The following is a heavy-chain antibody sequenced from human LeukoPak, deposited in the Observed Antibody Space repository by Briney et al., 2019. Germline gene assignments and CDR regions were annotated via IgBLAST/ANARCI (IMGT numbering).Heavy chain of an antibody. D-gene: IGHD2-8*02. CDR1: RGSKTSDY. CDR2: IYTSGTT. V-gene: IGHV4-4*07. CDR3: ARNTAGSFDY. Sequence: PSGTLSLTRTVSRGSKTSDYWTWIRPPAGKGLEWIGRIYTSGTTNYNPSLQSRVTMSVDTSKNQFSLKVTSVTAADTAVYYWARNTAGSFDYWGQGTLVTVSS. J-gene: IGHJ4*02.